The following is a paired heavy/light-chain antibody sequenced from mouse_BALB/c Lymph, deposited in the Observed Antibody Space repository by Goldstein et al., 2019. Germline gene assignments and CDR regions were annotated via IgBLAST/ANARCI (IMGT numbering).Light chain of an antibody. J-gene: IGKJ1*01. CDR2: NAK. CDR3: QHFWSTPRT. Sequence: DIQMTQSPASLSASVGETVTITCRASGNIHNYLAWYQQKQGKSPQLLVYNAKTLADGVPSRFSGSGSGTQYSLKINSLQPEDFGSYYCQHFWSTPRTFGGGTKLEIK. V-gene: IGKV12-41*01. CDR1: GNIHNY.
Heavy chain of an antibody. CDR3: ARHAGENWYFDV. Sequence: EVQLVESGGDLVKPGGSLKLSCAASGFTFSSYGMSWVRQTPDKRLEWVATISSGGSYTYYPDSVKGRFTISRDNAKNTLYLQMSSLKSEDTAMYYCARHAGENWYFDVWGAGTTVTVSS. J-gene: IGHJ1*01. V-gene: IGHV5-6*01. CDR2: ISSGGSYT. CDR1: GFTFSSYG.